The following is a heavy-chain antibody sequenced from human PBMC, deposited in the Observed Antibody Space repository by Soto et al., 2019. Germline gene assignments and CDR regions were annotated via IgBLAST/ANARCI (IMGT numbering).Heavy chain of an antibody. Sequence: LSLTCTVSGGSISSYYWSWIRQPAGKGLEWNGRIYTSGSTNYKPSLKSRVTMSVDTSKNQLSLKLSSVTAADTAVYYCARARPVEHPWFDPWGQGTLVTVSS. CDR2: IYTSGST. CDR1: GGSISSYY. V-gene: IGHV4-4*07. CDR3: ARARPVEHPWFDP. J-gene: IGHJ5*02. D-gene: IGHD1-26*01.